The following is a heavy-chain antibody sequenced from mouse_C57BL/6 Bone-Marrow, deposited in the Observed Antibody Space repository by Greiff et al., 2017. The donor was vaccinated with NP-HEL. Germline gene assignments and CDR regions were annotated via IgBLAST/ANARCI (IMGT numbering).Heavy chain of an antibody. D-gene: IGHD2-4*01. CDR3: AREGGLRRRTYAMDY. J-gene: IGHJ4*01. Sequence: DVQLVESEGGLVQPGSSMKLSCTASGFTFSDYYMPWVRQVPEKGLEWVANINYDGSSTYYLDTLKSRFIISRDNAKNILYLQMSSLKSEDTATYYCAREGGLRRRTYAMDYWGQGTSVTVSS. CDR1: GFTFSDYY. V-gene: IGHV5-16*01. CDR2: INYDGSST.